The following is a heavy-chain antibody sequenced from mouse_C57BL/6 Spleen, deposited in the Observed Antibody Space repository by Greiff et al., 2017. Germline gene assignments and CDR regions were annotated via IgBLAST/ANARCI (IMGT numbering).Heavy chain of an antibody. J-gene: IGHJ2*01. CDR1: GYSITSGYY. Sequence: ESGPGLVKPSQSLSLTCSVTGYSITSGYYWNWIRQFPGNKLEWMGYISYDGSNNYNPSLKNRISITRDTSKNQFFLKLNSVTTEDTATYYCAREMGPEWGQGTTLTVPS. V-gene: IGHV3-6*01. D-gene: IGHD4-1*01. CDR3: AREMGPE. CDR2: ISYDGSN.